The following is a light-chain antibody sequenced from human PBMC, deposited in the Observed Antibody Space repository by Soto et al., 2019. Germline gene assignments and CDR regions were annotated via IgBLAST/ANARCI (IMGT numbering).Light chain of an antibody. J-gene: IGKJ5*01. Sequence: DIQMTQSPSTLSASVGDSVSINCRASQSISAWLAWYQQKPGKAPKLLIYAASSLQSGVPSRFSGSGSGTDFTLTISSLQPEDFATYYCQQSYSTPVTFGQGTRLEIK. V-gene: IGKV1-39*01. CDR1: QSISAW. CDR3: QQSYSTPVT. CDR2: AAS.